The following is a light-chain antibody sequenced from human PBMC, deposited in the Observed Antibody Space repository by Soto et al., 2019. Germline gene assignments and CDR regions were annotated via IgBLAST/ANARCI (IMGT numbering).Light chain of an antibody. CDR3: QNNGNSRALT. CDR1: QSVSTTY. Sequence: EIVLTQSPGTVSLSPGERATLSCRASQSVSTTYLGWYQQKPGQAPRLLIYATSSRPTGIPARFSGSGSGTDFTPTISRLEPEDLAGYYCQNNGNSRALTSGGGTKGETK. J-gene: IGKJ4*01. CDR2: ATS. V-gene: IGKV3-20*01.